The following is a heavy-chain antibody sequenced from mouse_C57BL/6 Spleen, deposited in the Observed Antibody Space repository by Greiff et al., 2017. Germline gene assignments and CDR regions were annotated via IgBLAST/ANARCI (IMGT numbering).Heavy chain of an antibody. CDR2: IHPTGGNT. CDR3: ANCDSFDY. Sequence: VQLQQPGAELVKPGASVKLSCKASGYTFTSYWMHWVKQRPGQGLEWIGMIHPTGGNTNYNEKFKSKATLTVDKSSSTAYMQLSSLTSEDSAVYYCANCDSFDYWGQGTTLTVSS. J-gene: IGHJ2*01. D-gene: IGHD2-13*01. CDR1: GYTFTSYW. V-gene: IGHV1-64*01.